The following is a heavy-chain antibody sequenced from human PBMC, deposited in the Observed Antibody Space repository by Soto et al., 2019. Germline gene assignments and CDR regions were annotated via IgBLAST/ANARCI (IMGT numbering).Heavy chain of an antibody. V-gene: IGHV3-15*07. J-gene: IGHJ4*02. D-gene: IGHD3-10*01. Sequence: EVQLVESGGGLVKPGGSLRLSCAASGFTFSNAWMNWVRQAPGKGLEWVGRIKSKTDGGTTDYAAPVKGRFTISRDDSKNTLYLQMNSLKTEDTAVYYCTTLVWFGELNSNSVVDYWGQGTLVTVSS. CDR3: TTLVWFGELNSNSVVDY. CDR2: IKSKTDGGTT. CDR1: GFTFSNAW.